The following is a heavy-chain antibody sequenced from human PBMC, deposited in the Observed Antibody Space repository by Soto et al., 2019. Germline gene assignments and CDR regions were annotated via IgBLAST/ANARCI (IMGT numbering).Heavy chain of an antibody. J-gene: IGHJ6*03. CDR1: GFTFSSYG. Sequence: GGSLRLSCAASGFTFSSYGMHWVRQAPGKGLEWVAVISYDGSNKYYADSVKGRFTISRDNSKNTLYLQMNSLRAEDTAVYYCAKDKLVLMSNYYYYMDVWGKGTTVTVSS. V-gene: IGHV3-30*18. CDR3: AKDKLVLMSNYYYYMDV. D-gene: IGHD2-8*01. CDR2: ISYDGSNK.